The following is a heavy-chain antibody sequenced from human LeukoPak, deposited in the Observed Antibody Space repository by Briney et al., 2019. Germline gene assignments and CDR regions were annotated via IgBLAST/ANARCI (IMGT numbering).Heavy chain of an antibody. CDR1: GGSISSSSYY. CDR2: IYYSGST. V-gene: IGHV4-39*01. J-gene: IGHJ4*02. D-gene: IGHD5-12*01. Sequence: PSETLSLTCTVSGGSISSSSYYWGWLRQPPGKGLEWIGSIYYSGSTYYNPSLKSRVTISVDTSKNQFSLKLSSVTAADTAVYYCARHGAYSGYDRDFDYWGQGTLVTVSS. CDR3: ARHGAYSGYDRDFDY.